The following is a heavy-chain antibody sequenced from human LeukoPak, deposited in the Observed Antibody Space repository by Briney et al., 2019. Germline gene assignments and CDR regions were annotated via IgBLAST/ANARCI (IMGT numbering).Heavy chain of an antibody. J-gene: IGHJ4*02. CDR3: AGGNGGLDY. D-gene: IGHD4-23*01. CDR1: GDSVSSNSAA. CDR2: TYYRSKWYN. V-gene: IGHV6-1*01. Sequence: TLSLTSTISGDSVSSNSAAWNCIRQSPSRGLEWLGRTYYRSKWYNEYAVSVKSRITINPDTSKNQFSLQLNSMTPEDTAVYYCAGGNGGLDYWGQGTLVTVSS.